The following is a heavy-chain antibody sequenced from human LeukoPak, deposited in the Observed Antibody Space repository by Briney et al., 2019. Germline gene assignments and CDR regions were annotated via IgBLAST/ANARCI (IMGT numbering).Heavy chain of an antibody. CDR3: AREPLAWFGESSDAFDI. CDR2: ISAYNGNT. J-gene: IGHJ3*02. V-gene: IGHV1-18*01. D-gene: IGHD3-10*01. CDR1: GYTFTSYG. Sequence: ASVKVSCKASGYTFTSYGISWVRQAPGQGLEWMGCISAYNGNTNYAQKLQGRVTMTTDTSTSTAYMELRSLRSDDTAVYYCAREPLAWFGESSDAFDIWGQGTMVTVSS.